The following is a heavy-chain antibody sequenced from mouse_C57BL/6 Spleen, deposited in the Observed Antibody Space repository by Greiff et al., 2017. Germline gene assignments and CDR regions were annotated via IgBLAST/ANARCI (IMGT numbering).Heavy chain of an antibody. CDR2: INPNYGTS. D-gene: IGHD4-1*01. CDR1: GYSFTDYN. CDR3: ARSQLTGTLSYAMDY. Sequence: VQLQQSGPELVKPGASVKISCKASGYSFTDYNMNWVKQSNGKSLEWIGVINPNYGTSCYNQKFKGKATLTVDQSSSTAYMQLNSLTSEDSAVYYCARSQLTGTLSYAMDYWGQGTSVTVSS. V-gene: IGHV1-39*01. J-gene: IGHJ4*01.